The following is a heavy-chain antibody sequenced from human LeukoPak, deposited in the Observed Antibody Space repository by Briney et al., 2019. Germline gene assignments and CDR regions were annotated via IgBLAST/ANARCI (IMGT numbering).Heavy chain of an antibody. CDR3: ARVSRGNSVGGDY. Sequence: SETLSLTCTVSGVSISYYYWSWIRQPPGKGLEWIGYIHYSGSTNYNPSLKSRVTILVDTSKNQFSLKLSSVTAADTAVYYCARVSRGNSVGGDYWGQGTLVTVSS. V-gene: IGHV4-59*01. CDR2: IHYSGST. CDR1: GVSISYYY. D-gene: IGHD4-23*01. J-gene: IGHJ4*02.